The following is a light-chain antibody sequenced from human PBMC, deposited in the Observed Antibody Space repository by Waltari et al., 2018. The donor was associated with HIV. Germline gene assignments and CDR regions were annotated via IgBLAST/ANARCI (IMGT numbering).Light chain of an antibody. V-gene: IGLV2-23*02. CDR1: SGNIGSYNF. J-gene: IGLJ1*01. Sequence: QSALTQPAFVSGSPGQSINISCTGNSGNIGSYNFVTWYFQRPAEAPKLVLRGFTQWPSGFSATRFSGSKSSNTSSLTISNLQTDDDGDYDCCSYGGRGTHVFGTGTAVTVL. CDR2: GFT. CDR3: CSYGGRGTHV.